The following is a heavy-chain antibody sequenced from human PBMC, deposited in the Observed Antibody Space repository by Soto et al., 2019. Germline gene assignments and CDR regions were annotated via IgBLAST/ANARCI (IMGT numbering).Heavy chain of an antibody. J-gene: IGHJ4*02. V-gene: IGHV3-21*01. CDR3: AIDTVPAAGTGYAGY. D-gene: IGHD6-13*01. CDR1: GFTFSSYS. CDR2: ISSSSSYI. Sequence: EVQLVESGGGLVKPGGSLRLSCAASGFTFSSYSMNWVRQAPGKGLEWVSSISSSSSYIYYADSVKGRFTISRDNAKNSLYLQINSLRAEDTAVYYCAIDTVPAAGTGYAGYWGQGTLVTVSS.